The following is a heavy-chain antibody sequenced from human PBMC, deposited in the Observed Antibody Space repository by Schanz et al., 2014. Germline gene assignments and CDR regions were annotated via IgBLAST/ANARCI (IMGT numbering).Heavy chain of an antibody. Sequence: VQLVESGGGVVQPGRSLRLSCAASGFSFDKYGMHWVRQAPGKGLEWVSSISSSSNYYYYADSVKGRFTISRDNAKNSLYLEMTSLRGEDTAVYYCARENLNWEAFDIWGQGTVVTVSS. CDR1: GFSFDKYG. J-gene: IGHJ3*02. CDR3: ARENLNWEAFDI. V-gene: IGHV3-21*02. CDR2: ISSSSNYY. D-gene: IGHD7-27*01.